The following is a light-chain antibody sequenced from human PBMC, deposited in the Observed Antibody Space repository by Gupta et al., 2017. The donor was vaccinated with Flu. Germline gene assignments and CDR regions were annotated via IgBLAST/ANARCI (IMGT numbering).Light chain of an antibody. CDR2: QDN. CDR1: KLGESY. Sequence: SSDLIQPTSVSVSPGQTATTTCPGNKLGESYASWYQQKPGQPPVVLIYQDNKRPSGIPDRFSGSSSGNTVTLTISGSQAVDEADYYCQAWDNSAVVFGGGTKLAVL. V-gene: IGLV3-1*01. J-gene: IGLJ2*01. CDR3: QAWDNSAVV.